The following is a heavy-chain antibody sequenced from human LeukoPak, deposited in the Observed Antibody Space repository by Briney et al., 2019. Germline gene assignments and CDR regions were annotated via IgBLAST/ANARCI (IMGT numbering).Heavy chain of an antibody. CDR3: ARVTMVRGVRAKSNYFDY. D-gene: IGHD3-10*01. J-gene: IGHJ4*02. CDR2: INHSGST. V-gene: IGHV4-34*01. CDR1: GGSFSGYY. Sequence: PSETLSHTCAVYGGSFSGYYWSWIRQPPGKGLEWIGEINHSGSTNYNPSLKSRVTISVDTSKNQFSLKLSSVTAADTAVYYCARVTMVRGVRAKSNYFDYWGQGTLVTVSS.